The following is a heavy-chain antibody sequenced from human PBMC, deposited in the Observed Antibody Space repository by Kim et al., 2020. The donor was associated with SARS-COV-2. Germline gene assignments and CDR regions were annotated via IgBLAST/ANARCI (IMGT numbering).Heavy chain of an antibody. CDR1: GFTFSSYA. Sequence: GGSLRLSCAASGFTFSSYAMSWVCQAPGKGLEWVSVIYSGGSSTYYADSVKGRFTISRDNSKNTLYLQMNSLRAEDTAVYYCAKPGRWVQEEYNWNDGPLYSFDYWGQGTLVTVSS. CDR2: IYSGGSST. V-gene: IGHV3-23*03. J-gene: IGHJ4*02. CDR3: AKPGRWVQEEYNWNDGPLYSFDY. D-gene: IGHD1-20*01.